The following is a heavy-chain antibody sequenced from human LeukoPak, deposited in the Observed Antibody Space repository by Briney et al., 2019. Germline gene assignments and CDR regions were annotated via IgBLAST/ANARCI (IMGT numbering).Heavy chain of an antibody. CDR2: INPNSGGT. J-gene: IGHJ4*02. Sequence: ASVKVSCKASGYTFTGYYMHWVRQAPGQGLEWMGWINPNSGGTNYAQKFQGRVTMTRDTSISTAYMELSRLRSDGTAVYYCARAPIVGATAHDYWGQGTLVTVSS. CDR1: GYTFTGYY. V-gene: IGHV1-2*02. D-gene: IGHD1-26*01. CDR3: ARAPIVGATAHDY.